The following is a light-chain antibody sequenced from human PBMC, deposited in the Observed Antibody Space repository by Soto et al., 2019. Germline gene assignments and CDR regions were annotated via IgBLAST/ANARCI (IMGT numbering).Light chain of an antibody. CDR2: GAS. V-gene: IGKV3-15*01. J-gene: IGKJ4*01. CDR3: QQYNNWPPLT. Sequence: EIVMTQSPATLSVSPGERATLSCRASQSVSGNLAWYQQRPGQAPRLFIYGASTRATGIPARFSGSGSGTEFTLTISSLQSEDFAVYYCQQYNNWPPLTFGGGTKVEIK. CDR1: QSVSGN.